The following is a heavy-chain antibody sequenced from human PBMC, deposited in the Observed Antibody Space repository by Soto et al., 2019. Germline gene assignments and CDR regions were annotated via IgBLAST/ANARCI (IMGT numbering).Heavy chain of an antibody. CDR1: GFTFSSYS. D-gene: IGHD3-9*01. Sequence: GGSLRLSCAASGFTFSSYSMNWVRQAPGKGLEWVSSISSSSSYIYYADSVKGRFTISRDNAKNSLYLQMNSLRAEDTAVYYSASYGTYYYILTGYYPELLIDLWGKGTTVTVSS. CDR2: ISSSSSYI. J-gene: IGHJ6*03. V-gene: IGHV3-21*01. CDR3: ASYGTYYYILTGYYPELLIDL.